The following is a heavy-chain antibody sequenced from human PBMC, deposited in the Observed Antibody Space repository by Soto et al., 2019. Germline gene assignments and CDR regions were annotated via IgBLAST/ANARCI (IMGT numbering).Heavy chain of an antibody. CDR2: INPIGDDT. Sequence: GASVKVSCKASGYTVTNYYMHWVRQPPGQGLEWMGIINPIGDDTTYAQKLQGRVTMTRDTSTSTVYMELSSLKSEDTAVYYCASPMTIVTRLGYWGQGTLVTVSS. CDR1: GYTVTNYY. J-gene: IGHJ4*02. D-gene: IGHD4-4*01. V-gene: IGHV1-46*04. CDR3: ASPMTIVTRLGY.